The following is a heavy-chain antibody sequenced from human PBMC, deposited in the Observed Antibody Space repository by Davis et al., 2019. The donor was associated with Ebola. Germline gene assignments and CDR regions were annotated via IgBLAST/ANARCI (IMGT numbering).Heavy chain of an antibody. CDR2: INHSGST. V-gene: IGHV4-34*01. J-gene: IGHJ4*02. D-gene: IGHD2-15*01. CDR3: ARLYCSGGSCYPRYRGYFDY. Sequence: SETLSLTCAVYGGSFSAYYWCSIRQPPGKGLEWIGEINHSGSTNYNPSLQSLVTISVDTSKNQFSLKLSSVTAADTAVYYCARLYCSGGSCYPRYRGYFDYWGQGTLVTVSS. CDR1: GGSFSAYY.